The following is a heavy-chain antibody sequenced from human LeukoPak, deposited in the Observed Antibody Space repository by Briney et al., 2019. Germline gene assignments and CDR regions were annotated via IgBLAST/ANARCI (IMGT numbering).Heavy chain of an antibody. D-gene: IGHD5-18*01. CDR2: INPNSGGT. CDR1: GYTFTGYC. Sequence: ASVTVSCKASGYTFTGYCMHWVRQAPGQGLEWMGWINPNSGGTNYAQKFQGRVTMTRDTSISTAYMELSRLRSDDTAVYYCAFGIQLWLRGARGAFDIWGQGTMVTVSS. V-gene: IGHV1-2*02. J-gene: IGHJ3*02. CDR3: AFGIQLWLRGARGAFDI.